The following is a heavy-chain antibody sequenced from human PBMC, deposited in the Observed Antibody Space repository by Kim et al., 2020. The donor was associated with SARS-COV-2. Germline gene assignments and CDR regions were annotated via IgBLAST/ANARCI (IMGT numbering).Heavy chain of an antibody. D-gene: IGHD3-16*01. CDR1: GFTFSRFA. Sequence: GGSLRLSCATSGFTFSRFAMNWVRQAPGKGLEWVSGIGGSGGTTYYAESVKDRFTISRDNSNKTVFVQMRSLRVEDTAVYYCSKVGSGGYVWTDAFDIW. V-gene: IGHV3-23*01. J-gene: IGHJ3*02. CDR2: IGGSGGTT. CDR3: SKVGSGGYVWTDAFDI.